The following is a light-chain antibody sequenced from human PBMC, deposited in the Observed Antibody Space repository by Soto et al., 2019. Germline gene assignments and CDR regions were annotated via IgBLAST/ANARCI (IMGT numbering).Light chain of an antibody. Sequence: DIQMTQSPSSLSASVGYRFTITCRASQSIRSYLNWYQQKLGKAPKLLMYAASSLQSGVPSRFSGSGSGTDFTLTISSLQPEDFATYYCQQSYSTPLTFGGGTKVDIK. CDR2: AAS. V-gene: IGKV1-39*01. CDR3: QQSYSTPLT. J-gene: IGKJ4*01. CDR1: QSIRSY.